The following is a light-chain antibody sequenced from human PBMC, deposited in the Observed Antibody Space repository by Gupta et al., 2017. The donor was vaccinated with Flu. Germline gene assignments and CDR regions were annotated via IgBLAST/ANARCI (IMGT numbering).Light chain of an antibody. J-gene: IGKJ4*01. CDR1: QTVGTD. CDR3: QQRATWPLT. V-gene: IGKV3-11*01. CDR2: DAS. Sequence: EIVLTQSPATLSLSPGEGTTLSCRASQTVGTDLAWYQQKPGQAPRLLINDASNRATGIPARFSGSGSGTDFTLTIISLEPEDIAVYYCQQRATWPLTFGGGTKVEIK.